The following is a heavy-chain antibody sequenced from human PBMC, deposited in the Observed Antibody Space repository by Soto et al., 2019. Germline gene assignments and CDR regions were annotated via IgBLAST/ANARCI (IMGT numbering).Heavy chain of an antibody. J-gene: IGHJ6*02. CDR3: ARHGDLYYYYRMDV. CDR2: IYYSGST. CDR1: GGSISSSSYY. D-gene: IGHD7-27*01. V-gene: IGHV4-39*01. Sequence: SETLSLTCTVSGGSISSSSYYWGWIRQPPGKGLEWIGSIYYSGSTYYNPSLKSRVTISVDTSKNQFSLKLSSVTAADTAVYYCARHGDLYYYYRMDVWGQGTTVTVSS.